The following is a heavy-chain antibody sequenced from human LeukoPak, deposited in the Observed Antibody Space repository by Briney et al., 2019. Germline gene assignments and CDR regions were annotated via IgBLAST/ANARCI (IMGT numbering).Heavy chain of an antibody. J-gene: IGHJ5*02. D-gene: IGHD3-3*01. V-gene: IGHV1-8*03. CDR3: ARTLRFLEWLPHFDP. Sequence: GASVKVSCKASGYTFTSYDINWVLQATGQGLEWMGWMNPNSGNTGYAQKFQGRVTITRNTSISTAYMELSSLRSEDTAVYYCARTLRFLEWLPHFDPWGQGTLVTVSS. CDR1: GYTFTSYD. CDR2: MNPNSGNT.